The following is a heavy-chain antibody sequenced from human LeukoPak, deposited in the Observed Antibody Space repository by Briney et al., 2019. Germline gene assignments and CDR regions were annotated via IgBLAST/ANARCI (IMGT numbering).Heavy chain of an antibody. J-gene: IGHJ5*02. Sequence: SVKVSCKASGFTFTSSAVHWVRQARGQRLEWIGWIVVGSGNTNYAQKFQERVTITRDMSTSTAYMELSSLRSEDTAVYYCAAFHPDLNNWFDPWGQGTLVTVSS. D-gene: IGHD1-14*01. CDR1: GFTFTSSA. CDR2: IVVGSGNT. V-gene: IGHV1-58*01. CDR3: AAFHPDLNNWFDP.